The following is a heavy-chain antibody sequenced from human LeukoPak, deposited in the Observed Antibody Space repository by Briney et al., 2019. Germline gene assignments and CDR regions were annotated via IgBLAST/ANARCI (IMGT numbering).Heavy chain of an antibody. CDR3: ATQILLCHYY. J-gene: IGHJ4*02. D-gene: IGHD2/OR15-2a*01. CDR1: GGFISSGSDY. CDR2: IYTSGST. Sequence: SETLSLTCTVSGGFISSGSDYWSWIRQPAGKGLEWIGRIYTSGSTNYNPSLKSRVTISVDTSKNQFSLKLNSVTAADTAVYYCATQILLCHYYWGQGTLVTVSS. V-gene: IGHV4-61*02.